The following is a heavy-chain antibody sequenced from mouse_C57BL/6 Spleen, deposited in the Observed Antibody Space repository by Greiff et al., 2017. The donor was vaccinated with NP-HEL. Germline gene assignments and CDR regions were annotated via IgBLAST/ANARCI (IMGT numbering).Heavy chain of an antibody. CDR2: IYPGDGDT. V-gene: IGHV1-82*01. CDR1: GYAFSSSW. Sequence: QVQLQQSGPELVKPGASVKISCKASGYAFSSSWMNWVKQRPGKGLEWIGRIYPGDGDTNYNGKFKGKATLTADKSSSTAYMQLSSLTSEDSAVYFCAREGTYYYGSGGNFDYWGQGTTLTVSS. J-gene: IGHJ2*01. CDR3: AREGTYYYGSGGNFDY. D-gene: IGHD1-1*01.